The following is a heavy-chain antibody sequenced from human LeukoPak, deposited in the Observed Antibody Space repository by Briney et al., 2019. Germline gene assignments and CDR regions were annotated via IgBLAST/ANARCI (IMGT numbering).Heavy chain of an antibody. Sequence: QSGGSLRLSCAASGFTFSSNAMSWVRQAPGGGLEWVSSLRGDGETFYADSVKGRFTLSRDDSRNTVYLQLNNLRVEDTAVYYCAKANWVSNADAVLWGQGTLVTVSS. D-gene: IGHD1-1*01. CDR1: GFTFSSNA. J-gene: IGHJ4*02. CDR2: LRGDGET. V-gene: IGHV3-23*01. CDR3: AKANWVSNADAVL.